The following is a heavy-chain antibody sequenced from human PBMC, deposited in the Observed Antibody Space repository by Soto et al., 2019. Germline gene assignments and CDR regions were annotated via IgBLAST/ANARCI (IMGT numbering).Heavy chain of an antibody. Sequence: QVQLVQSGAEVKRPGSSVKVSCKASGDTFNFYSINWVRQAPGVGLEWMGRVNPIVSMSNYAQKFQGRVTMTADKSTSTAYMELSSLRSEDTAIYYCASSYGSGYRAFDYWGKGALVTVSS. CDR2: VNPIVSMS. V-gene: IGHV1-69*02. J-gene: IGHJ4*02. D-gene: IGHD3-10*01. CDR3: ASSYGSGYRAFDY. CDR1: GDTFNFYS.